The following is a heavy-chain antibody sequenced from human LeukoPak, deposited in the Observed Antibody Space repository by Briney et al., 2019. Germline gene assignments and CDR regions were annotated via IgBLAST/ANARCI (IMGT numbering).Heavy chain of an antibody. Sequence: ASVNVSCKASGYTFTSYGSSWVRQAPGQGLEWMGSISAYNGNRNYAQKLQGRVTMTTDTSTSTAYMEMRSLRSDDTAVYYCARDWRHGTAMVSDWFDPWGQGTLVTVSS. J-gene: IGHJ5*02. V-gene: IGHV1-18*01. CDR3: ARDWRHGTAMVSDWFDP. CDR1: GYTFTSYG. CDR2: ISAYNGNR. D-gene: IGHD5-18*01.